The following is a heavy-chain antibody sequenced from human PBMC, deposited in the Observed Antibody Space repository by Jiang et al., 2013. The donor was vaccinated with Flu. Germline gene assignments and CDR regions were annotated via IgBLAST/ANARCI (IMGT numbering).Heavy chain of an antibody. Sequence: LLKPSETLSLTCSVSGVSISSSTYYWGWIRQPPGKGLEWIASIYHSVNTQYNPSLKSRVTISIDTSKNQFSLKLGSVTAADTAVYYCARHPYDFWGQGALVTVSS. V-gene: IGHV4-39*07. CDR2: IYHSVNT. D-gene: IGHD3-3*01. J-gene: IGHJ4*02. CDR1: GVSISSSTYY. CDR3: ARHPYDF.